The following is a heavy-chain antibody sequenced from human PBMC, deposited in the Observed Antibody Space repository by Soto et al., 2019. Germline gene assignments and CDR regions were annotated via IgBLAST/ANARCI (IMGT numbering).Heavy chain of an antibody. Sequence: ASVKVSCKVSGYTLTELSMHWVRQAPGKGLEWMGGFDPEDGETIYAQKFQGRVTMTEDTSTDTAYMELSSLRSEDTAVYYCATGGSSGWYIDYWGQGTLVTVSS. CDR3: ATGGSSGWYIDY. V-gene: IGHV1-24*01. D-gene: IGHD6-19*01. J-gene: IGHJ4*02. CDR2: FDPEDGET. CDR1: GYTLTELS.